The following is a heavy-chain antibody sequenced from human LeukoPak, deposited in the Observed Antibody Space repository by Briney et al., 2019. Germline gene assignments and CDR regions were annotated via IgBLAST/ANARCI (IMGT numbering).Heavy chain of an antibody. CDR2: IYYSGST. CDR3: ARFGLLFPSVAFDI. CDR1: GSSISSYY. V-gene: IGHV4-59*01. J-gene: IGHJ3*02. Sequence: SETLSPTCTVSGSSISSYYWSWIRQPPGMGLEWIGYIYYSGSTNYNPSLKSRVTISVDTSKNQFSLKLSSVTAADTAVYYCARFGLLFPSVAFDIWGQGTMVTVSS. D-gene: IGHD2-21*01.